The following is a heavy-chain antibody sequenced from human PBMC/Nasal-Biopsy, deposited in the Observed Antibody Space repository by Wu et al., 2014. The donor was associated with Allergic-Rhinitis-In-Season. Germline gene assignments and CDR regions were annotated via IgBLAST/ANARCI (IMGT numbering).Heavy chain of an antibody. CDR2: ISSSGSTI. J-gene: IGHJ5*02. CDR3: ARLNLGATNWFDP. CDR1: GFTFSSYE. D-gene: IGHD1-26*01. Sequence: LRLSCAASGFTFSSYEMNWVRQAPGKGLEWVSYISSSGSTIYYADSVKGRFTISRDNAKNSLYLQMNSLRAEDTAVYYCARLNLGATNWFDPWGQGTLVTVSS. V-gene: IGHV3-48*03.